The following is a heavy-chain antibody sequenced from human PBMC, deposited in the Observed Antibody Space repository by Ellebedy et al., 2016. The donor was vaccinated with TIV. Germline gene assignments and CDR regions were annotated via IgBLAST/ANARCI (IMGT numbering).Heavy chain of an antibody. CDR1: GFTFKFYS. J-gene: IGHJ4*02. Sequence: GESLKISCEASGFTFKFYSMNWVRQAPGKGLEWVSSISSDSSYTNYADSVKGRFTISRDNAKNSLYLQMNNLGPEDAAVYYCARGILGVVLIYFLDYWGQGTLLSVSS. CDR3: ARGILGVVLIYFLDY. V-gene: IGHV3-21*01. D-gene: IGHD3-3*01. CDR2: ISSDSSYT.